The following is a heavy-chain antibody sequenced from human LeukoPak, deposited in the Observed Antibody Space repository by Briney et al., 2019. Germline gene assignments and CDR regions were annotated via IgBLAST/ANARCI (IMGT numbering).Heavy chain of an antibody. J-gene: IGHJ6*03. CDR2: ISGSGGST. CDR3: AKDSSGYYYVDDYYYYYYMDV. CDR1: GFTFSSYV. Sequence: PAGSLRLSCAATGFTFSSYVMSWVRQAPGKGLEWVSAISGSGGSTYYADSVKGRFTISRDNTKNTLYLQMNSLRAEDTAVYYCAKDSSGYYYVDDYYYYYYMDVWGKGTTVTVSS. V-gene: IGHV3-23*01. D-gene: IGHD3-22*01.